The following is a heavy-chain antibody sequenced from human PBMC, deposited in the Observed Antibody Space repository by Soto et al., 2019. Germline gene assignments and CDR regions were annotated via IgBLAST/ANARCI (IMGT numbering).Heavy chain of an antibody. CDR3: ARGWRFDP. Sequence: PETLSLTCGVYVGSFSGYQWNWIRQSPGQGLEWIGEINHSGTTKYNPPLESRINLSVDTSKKQFSLKMFPVTAADTAIYYCARGWRFDPGGQGTQVTVSS. CDR1: VGSFSGYQ. CDR2: INHSGTT. V-gene: IGHV4-34*01. J-gene: IGHJ5*02. D-gene: IGHD1-1*01.